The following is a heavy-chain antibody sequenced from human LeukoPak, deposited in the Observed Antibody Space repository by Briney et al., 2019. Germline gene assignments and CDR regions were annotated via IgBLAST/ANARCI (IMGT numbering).Heavy chain of an antibody. CDR2: IIPIFGTA. Sequence: SVKVSCKASGGTFSSYAISWVRQAPGQGLKWMGGIIPIFGTANYAQKFQGRVTITADKSTSTAYMELSSLRSEDTAVYYCARAASWSPIGDSYYYMDVWGKGTTVAISS. J-gene: IGHJ6*03. CDR3: ARAASWSPIGDSYYYMDV. D-gene: IGHD6-13*01. CDR1: GGTFSSYA. V-gene: IGHV1-69*06.